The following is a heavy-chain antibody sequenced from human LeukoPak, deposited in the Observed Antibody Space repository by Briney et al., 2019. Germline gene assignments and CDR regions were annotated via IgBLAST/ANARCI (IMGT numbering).Heavy chain of an antibody. V-gene: IGHV4-59*08. D-gene: IGHD6-19*01. CDR1: GGSMSPYH. CDR2: IYYSGST. Sequence: SETLSLTCTVSGGSMSPYHWGWIRQPPGKGLEWTGYIYYSGSTNYNPSLKSRVTISVDTSKNQFSLKLSSVTAADTAIYYSARAVPGRFDYWGQGTLVTVSS. J-gene: IGHJ4*02. CDR3: ARAVPGRFDY.